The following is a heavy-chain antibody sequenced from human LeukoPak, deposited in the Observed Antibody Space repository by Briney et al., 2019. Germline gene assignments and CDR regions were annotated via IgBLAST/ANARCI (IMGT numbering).Heavy chain of an antibody. V-gene: IGHV3-23*01. Sequence: GGSLRLSCAASGFTFSTYTMSWVRQAPGKGLEWVSAISGSGGGTNYADSVKGRFTISRDISKNTLYLQMYSLRAEDTAVYYCAKDTVAAAGESNYWGQGTLVTVSS. CDR3: AKDTVAAAGESNY. D-gene: IGHD6-13*01. CDR1: GFTFSTYT. CDR2: ISGSGGGT. J-gene: IGHJ4*02.